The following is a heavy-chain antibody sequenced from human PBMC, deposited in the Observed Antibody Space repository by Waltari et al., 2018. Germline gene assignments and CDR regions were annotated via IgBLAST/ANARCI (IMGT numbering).Heavy chain of an antibody. Sequence: QVQLQQWGAGLLKPSETLSLTCAVYGGSFSGYYWSWIRQPPGKGLEWIGEINHSGRTNNNPSLKSRVTISVDTSKNQFSLKVSSVTAADTAVYYCARGRNLYDFWSGYYSNWFDPWGQGTLVTVSS. J-gene: IGHJ5*02. CDR3: ARGRNLYDFWSGYYSNWFDP. CDR2: INHSGRT. CDR1: GGSFSGYY. D-gene: IGHD3-3*01. V-gene: IGHV4-34*01.